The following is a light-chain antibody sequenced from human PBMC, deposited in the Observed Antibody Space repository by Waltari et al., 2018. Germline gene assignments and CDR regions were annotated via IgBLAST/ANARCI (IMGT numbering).Light chain of an antibody. CDR2: KAS. Sequence: DIQMTQSPSTLSASVGDRVTITCRASQSIDSWLAWYQQKPGKAPNLLIYKASILHSGVPSRFSGRESGTEFTLTISSLQPDDFAAYYCQQYHSSSRTFGQGTNVEMK. CDR1: QSIDSW. J-gene: IGKJ1*01. V-gene: IGKV1-5*03. CDR3: QQYHSSSRT.